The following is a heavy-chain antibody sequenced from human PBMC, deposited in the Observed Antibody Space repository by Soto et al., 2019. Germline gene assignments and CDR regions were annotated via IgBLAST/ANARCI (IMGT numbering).Heavy chain of an antibody. CDR3: AKYYYDTSTFSLDS. CDR1: GFTFSSYA. D-gene: IGHD3-22*01. J-gene: IGHJ4*02. CDR2: IDGGGGST. V-gene: IGHV3-23*01. Sequence: GGPLRLSCAASGFTFSSYAMSWVRQAPGKGLEWVSAIDGGGGSTFYADSVKGRFTISRDNSKNTLYLQMNSLRADDTAVYYCAKYYYDTSTFSLDSWGQGTLVTVSS.